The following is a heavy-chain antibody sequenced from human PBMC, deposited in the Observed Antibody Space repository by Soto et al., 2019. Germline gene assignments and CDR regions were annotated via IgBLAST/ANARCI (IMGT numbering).Heavy chain of an antibody. CDR1: GFTFSDAW. D-gene: IGHD3-9*01. V-gene: IGHV3-15*01. J-gene: IGHJ4*02. CDR3: TCLHYDILTGSKWHYFDY. CDR2: IKSKTYGGTR. Sequence: EVYLVESGGGLVKPGGALRLSCAASGFTFSDAWMSWVRQAPGKGLEWVGRIKSKTYGGTRDYAAPVKGRVTISRDDSKNTLYLQMNSLKTEDTAVYYCTCLHYDILTGSKWHYFDYWGQGTLVTVSS.